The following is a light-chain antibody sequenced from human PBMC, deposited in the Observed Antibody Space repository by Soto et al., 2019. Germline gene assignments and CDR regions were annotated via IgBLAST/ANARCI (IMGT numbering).Light chain of an antibody. CDR2: NDH. CDR3: ASWDESLNAWV. Sequence: QSVLTQPPSASGTPGQYVTISCSGSSSNIGTNTVHWYQQLPGTAPRLLIYNDHQRPSGVPDRLSASKSGTSASLALTEVQSEDEGDYYCASWDESLNAWVVGGGTKLTVL. J-gene: IGLJ3*02. CDR1: SSNIGTNT. V-gene: IGLV1-44*01.